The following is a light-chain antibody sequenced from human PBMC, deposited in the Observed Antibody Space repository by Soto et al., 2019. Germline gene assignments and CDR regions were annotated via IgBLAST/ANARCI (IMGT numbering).Light chain of an antibody. CDR3: SSYTAINTVT. Sequence: QSLLTQPASVSGSPGQSITIACTGTSSDVGGYNYVSWYQQHPGKGPKLMIYEVTNRPSGVSFRFSGSKSGNTASLTISGLQAEDEADYYCSSYTAINTVTFGGGTKVTVL. CDR2: EVT. V-gene: IGLV2-14*01. J-gene: IGLJ2*01. CDR1: SSDVGGYNY.